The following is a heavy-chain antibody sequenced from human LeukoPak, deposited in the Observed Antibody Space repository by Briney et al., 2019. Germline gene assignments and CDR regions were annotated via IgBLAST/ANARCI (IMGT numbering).Heavy chain of an antibody. CDR1: GGSISSYY. Sequence: PSETLSLTCIVSGGSISSYYWSWIRQPPGKGLEWIGYIYYSGSINYNPSLKSRVTISVDTSKNQFSLKLSSVTAADTAVYYCARHVRGWFDPRGQGTLVTVSS. V-gene: IGHV4-59*08. CDR2: IYYSGSI. J-gene: IGHJ5*02. D-gene: IGHD3-10*02. CDR3: ARHVRGWFDP.